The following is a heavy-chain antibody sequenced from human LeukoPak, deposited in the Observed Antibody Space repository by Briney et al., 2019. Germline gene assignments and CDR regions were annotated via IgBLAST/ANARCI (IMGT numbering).Heavy chain of an antibody. CDR2: IKQDGSDK. CDR3: ARARTSGVEALPGNY. Sequence: GGSLRLSCAASGFTFSNYWMIWVRQAPGRGLEWVANIKQDGSDKSYVDSVKGRFTISRDNAKNSLYLQMNSLRAEDTAVYYCARARTSGVEALPGNYWGQGTLVTVSS. V-gene: IGHV3-7*01. D-gene: IGHD1-26*01. CDR1: GFTFSNYW. J-gene: IGHJ4*02.